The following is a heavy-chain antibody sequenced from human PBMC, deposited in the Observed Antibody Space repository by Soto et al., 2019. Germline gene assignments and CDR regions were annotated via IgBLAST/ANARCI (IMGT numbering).Heavy chain of an antibody. CDR3: ARDRARTLLPNLPNWCDP. Sequence: QVQLVQSGAEVTKPGSSVKVSCKASGGTFSSYAISWVRQAPGQGLEWMGGIIPIFGTANYAQKFQGRATITADESTSTAYMELSSLTSEDTAVYYCARDRARTLLPNLPNWCDPWSQGTLVTVSS. CDR2: IIPIFGTA. J-gene: IGHJ5*02. D-gene: IGHD1-1*01. V-gene: IGHV1-69*01. CDR1: GGTFSSYA.